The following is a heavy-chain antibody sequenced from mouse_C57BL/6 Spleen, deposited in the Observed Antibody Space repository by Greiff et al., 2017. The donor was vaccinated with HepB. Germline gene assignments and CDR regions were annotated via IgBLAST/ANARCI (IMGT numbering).Heavy chain of an antibody. CDR2: IYPGDGDT. D-gene: IGHD3-2*01. CDR3: ASSRQPLFAY. V-gene: IGHV1-82*01. CDR1: GYAFSSSW. Sequence: QVQLQQSGPELVKPGASVKISCKASGYAFSSSWMNWVKQRPGKGLEWIGRIYPGDGDTNYNGKFKGKATLTADKSSSTAYMQLSSLTSEDSAVYFCASSRQPLFAYWGQGTLVTVSA. J-gene: IGHJ3*01.